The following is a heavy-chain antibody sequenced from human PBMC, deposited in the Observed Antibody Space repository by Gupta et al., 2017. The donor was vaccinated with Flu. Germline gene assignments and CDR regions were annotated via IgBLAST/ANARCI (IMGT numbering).Heavy chain of an antibody. CDR1: YA. V-gene: IGHV3-23*01. CDR2: STYSGGGT. Sequence: YAMSWVRQAPGKGLESVSSSTYSGGGTYYADSVKGRFTISRDNSKNTLYLQMNSLRAEDTAIYYCAKVTSGFTYGGYFDCGGQGTLVTVSS. J-gene: IGHJ4*02. D-gene: IGHD3-10*01. CDR3: AKVTSGFTYGGYFDC.